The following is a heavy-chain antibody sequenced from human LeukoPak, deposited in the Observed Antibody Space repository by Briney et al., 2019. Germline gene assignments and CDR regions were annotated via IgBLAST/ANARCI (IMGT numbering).Heavy chain of an antibody. V-gene: IGHV3-23*01. Sequence: QPGGSLRLSCAASGFTFSSYGMSWVRQAPGKGLEWVSAISGSGGSTYYADSVKGRFTISRDNSKNTLYLQMNSLRAEDTAVYYCAKATRGYYDGSGYYGNLFDYWGQGNLVTVSS. D-gene: IGHD3-22*01. CDR1: GFTFSSYG. CDR3: AKATRGYYDGSGYYGNLFDY. J-gene: IGHJ4*02. CDR2: ISGSGGST.